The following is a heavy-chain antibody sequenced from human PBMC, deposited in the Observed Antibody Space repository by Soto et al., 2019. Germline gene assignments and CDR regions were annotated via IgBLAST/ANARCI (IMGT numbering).Heavy chain of an antibody. V-gene: IGHV3-66*01. CDR3: ERGDILCSGGSCCGIPMGV. CDR2: IQSGGTT. J-gene: IGHJ6*04. CDR1: GFTVSSKY. Sequence: GGSLRLSCAASGFTVSSKYMSWVRQAPGKGLEWVSLIQSGGTTYYADSVKGRFTTSRDSSKNMLHLQMDSLRAEATAVYYCERGDILCSGGSCCGIPMGVWGKGTTVTVSA. D-gene: IGHD2-15*01.